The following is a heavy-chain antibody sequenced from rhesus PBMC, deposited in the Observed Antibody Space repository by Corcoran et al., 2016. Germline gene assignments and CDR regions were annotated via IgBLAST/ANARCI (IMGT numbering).Heavy chain of an antibody. CDR1: GGSISDSYR. D-gene: IGHD4-23*01. CDR2: TTGSRTST. V-gene: IGHV4S10*01. Sequence: QVKLQQWGEGLVKPSETLSLTCAVPGGSISDSYRWSWIRQPPGKGLEWIWYTTGSRTSTNTNPSRKRHVTISKDTSKNQFSLKLSSVTAADTAVYYCANFPTMNTVTTYSDYWGQGVLVTVSS. CDR3: ANFPTMNTVTTYSDY. J-gene: IGHJ4*01.